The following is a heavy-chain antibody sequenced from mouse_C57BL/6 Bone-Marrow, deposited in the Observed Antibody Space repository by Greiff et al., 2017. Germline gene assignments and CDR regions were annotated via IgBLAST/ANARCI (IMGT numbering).Heavy chain of an antibody. CDR3: APYFFDY. CDR1: GFNIPNTY. V-gene: IGHV14-3*01. Sequence: VQLQQSVAELVRPGASVQLSCTASGFNIPNTYMHWVKQRPEPGLEWIGRIDPGNGNTKYAPKIQGTCTLTADTSSITAYLQLSSLTSEDTAIYYCAPYFFDYWGQGTTLTVSS. J-gene: IGHJ2*01. CDR2: IDPGNGNT.